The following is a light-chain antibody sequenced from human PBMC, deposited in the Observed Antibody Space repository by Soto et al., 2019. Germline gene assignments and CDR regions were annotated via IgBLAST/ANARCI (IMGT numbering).Light chain of an antibody. J-gene: IGLJ1*01. V-gene: IGLV2-8*01. CDR2: EVT. Sequence: SVLTQPPSASGSPGQSVTISCTGTSGDIGGYDYVSWYQQHPGKAPKLMIYEVTKRPLGVPDRFSGSKSGNTASLTVSGLQAEDEADYYCCPYAGTYTRVFGTGTKVTV. CDR3: CPYAGTYTRV. CDR1: SGDIGGYDY.